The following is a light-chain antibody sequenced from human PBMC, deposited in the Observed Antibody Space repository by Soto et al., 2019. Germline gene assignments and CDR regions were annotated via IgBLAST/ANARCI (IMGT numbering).Light chain of an antibody. CDR2: ENN. CDR3: GTWDSSLSGGPV. J-gene: IGLJ3*02. Sequence: QAVVTQPPSVSAAPGQKVTISCSGSTSNIGNNYVSWYQQLPGTAPKLLIYENNKRPSGIPDRFSGSKSGTSATLGITGLQTGDEADYYCGTWDSSLSGGPVFGGGTQLTVL. V-gene: IGLV1-51*02. CDR1: TSNIGNNY.